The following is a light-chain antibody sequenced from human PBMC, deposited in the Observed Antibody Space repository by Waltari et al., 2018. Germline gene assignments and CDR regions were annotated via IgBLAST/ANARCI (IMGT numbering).Light chain of an antibody. J-gene: IGKJ1*01. CDR1: QSVRGT. CDR2: GAS. V-gene: IGKV3-20*01. Sequence: EIVLTQSPGTLSLSPGETATLSCRASQSVRGTLAWYQQKPGQVPRLLIPGASIRATGIPDRFSGSGSGTDFSLTITRLEPEDFAVYYCQHYVRLPVTFGQGTRVEIK. CDR3: QHYVRLPVT.